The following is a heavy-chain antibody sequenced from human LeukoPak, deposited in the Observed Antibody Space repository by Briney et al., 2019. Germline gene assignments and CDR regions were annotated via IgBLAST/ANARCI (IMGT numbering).Heavy chain of an antibody. V-gene: IGHV3-33*01. CDR1: GFTFSNFD. J-gene: IGHJ4*02. CDR2: IWYDGSSE. Sequence: GGSLRLSCAASGFTFSNFDMHWVRQAPGKGLEWVALIWYDGSSEYYADSVKGRFTISRDNSKNTLYLQMNSLRAEDTAVYYCARDHPSDDYLWGSYRHGDYFDYWGQGSLVTVSS. CDR3: ARDHPSDDYLWGSYRHGDYFDY. D-gene: IGHD3-16*02.